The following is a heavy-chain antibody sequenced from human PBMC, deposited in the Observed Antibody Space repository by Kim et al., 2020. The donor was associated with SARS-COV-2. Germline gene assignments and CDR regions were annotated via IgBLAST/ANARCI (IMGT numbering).Heavy chain of an antibody. J-gene: IGHJ4*02. CDR1: GASVSSYY. V-gene: IGHV4-59*02. D-gene: IGHD5-12*01. CDR3: ARDAGDGYNFVY. CDR2: FYHSGTA. Sequence: SETLSLTCTVSGASVSSYYWNWIRQHPGRGLEWIGYFYHSGTANYNPPLKSRVTMLVDTSKNHFFLKLNSVTDADTAVDYCARDAGDGYNFVYWGQGSL.